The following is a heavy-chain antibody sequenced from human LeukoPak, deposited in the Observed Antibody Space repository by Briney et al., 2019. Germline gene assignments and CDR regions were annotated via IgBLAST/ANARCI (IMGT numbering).Heavy chain of an antibody. CDR1: GFTFSSYG. CDR3: AKDVAVAGLFYYFDY. Sequence: GGSLRLSCAASGFTFSSYGMHWVRQAPGKGLEWVAFIRYDGSNKYYADSVKGRFTISRDNSKNTLYLQMNSLRAEDTAVYYCAKDVAVAGLFYYFDYWGQGTLVTVSS. D-gene: IGHD6-19*01. V-gene: IGHV3-30*02. J-gene: IGHJ4*02. CDR2: IRYDGSNK.